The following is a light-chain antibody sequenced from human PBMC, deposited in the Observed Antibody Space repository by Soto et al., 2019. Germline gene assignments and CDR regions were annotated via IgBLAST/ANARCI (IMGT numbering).Light chain of an antibody. CDR2: GAS. CDR3: QQRSAYPPT. J-gene: IGKJ4*01. CDR1: QGISTD. Sequence: DIQLTQSPSFLSASVGDRVSITCRASQGISTDLVWYQQKPGKAPEPLIYGASTLQSGVPSRFSGCGSGTEFTLTISSLQPEDFATYHCQQRSAYPPTFGGGTKVDIK. V-gene: IGKV1-9*01.